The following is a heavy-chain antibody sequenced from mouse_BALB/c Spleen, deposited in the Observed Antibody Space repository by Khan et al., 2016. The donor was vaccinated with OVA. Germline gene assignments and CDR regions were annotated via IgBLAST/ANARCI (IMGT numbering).Heavy chain of an antibody. D-gene: IGHD1-1*02. CDR3: ARAGWYVFAY. Sequence: QVQLQQSGPELVKPGASVKMSCKASGYTFTDYVMNWVKQRTGQGLEWIGQIYPGSDSTYYNEKFKGKATLTADRSSSTAYMKPSSLTSEDSAVYFCARAGWYVFAYWGQGTLVTVSA. CDR1: GYTFTDYV. CDR2: IYPGSDST. J-gene: IGHJ3*01. V-gene: IGHV1-77*01.